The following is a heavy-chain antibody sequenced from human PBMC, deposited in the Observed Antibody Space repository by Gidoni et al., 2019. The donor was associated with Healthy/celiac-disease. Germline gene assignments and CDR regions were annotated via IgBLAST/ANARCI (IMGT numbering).Heavy chain of an antibody. CDR1: GFTFSSYA. CDR2: ISGSGGST. D-gene: IGHD6-19*01. V-gene: IGHV3-23*01. J-gene: IGHJ4*02. CDR3: AKTGIAVAGHFDY. Sequence: EVQLLESGGGLVQHGGSLSLSCAASGFTFSSYAMSWVRQAPGKGLEWVSAISGSGGSTYYADSVKGRFTISRDNSKNTLYLQMNSLRAEDTAVYYCAKTGIAVAGHFDYWGQGTLVTVSS.